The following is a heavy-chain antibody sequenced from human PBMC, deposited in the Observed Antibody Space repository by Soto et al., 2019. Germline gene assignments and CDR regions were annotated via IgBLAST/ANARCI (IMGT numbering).Heavy chain of an antibody. V-gene: IGHV3-33*01. CDR3: ARGGGPTAVLGY. J-gene: IGHJ4*02. CDR2: IWYDGSNK. CDR1: GFTFSSYG. Sequence: QVQLVESGGGVVQPGRSLRLSCAASGFTFSSYGMHWVRQAPGKGLEGVAVIWYDGSNKYYADSVKGRFTISRDNSKNTLYLQMNSLRAEDTAVYYCARGGGPTAVLGYWGQGTLVTVSS. D-gene: IGHD4-17*01.